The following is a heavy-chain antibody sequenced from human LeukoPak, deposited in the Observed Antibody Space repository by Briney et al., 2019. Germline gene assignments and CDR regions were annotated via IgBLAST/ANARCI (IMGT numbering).Heavy chain of an antibody. D-gene: IGHD3-22*01. V-gene: IGHV3-33*01. Sequence: PGGSLRLSCAASGFTFSSYGMHWVRQAPGKGLEWVAVIWYDGSNKYYADSVKGRFAISRDNSTNTLYLQMSSLRADDTAVYYCARVDVSGYSYSYYGMDVWGQGTTVTVSS. J-gene: IGHJ6*02. CDR3: ARVDVSGYSYSYYGMDV. CDR2: IWYDGSNK. CDR1: GFTFSSYG.